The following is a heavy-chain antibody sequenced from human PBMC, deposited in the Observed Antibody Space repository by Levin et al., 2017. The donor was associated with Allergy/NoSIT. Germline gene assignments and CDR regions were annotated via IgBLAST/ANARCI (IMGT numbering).Heavy chain of an antibody. V-gene: IGHV4-4*02. CDR3: ARVNLNYYDSSGYYRPFDI. Sequence: SETLSLTCAVSGGSISSSNWWSWVRQPPGKGLEWIGEIYHSGSTNYNPSLKSRVTISVDKSKNQFSLKLSSVTAADTAVYYCARVNLNYYDSSGYYRPFDIWGQGTMVTVSS. D-gene: IGHD3-22*01. CDR1: GGSISSSNW. J-gene: IGHJ3*02. CDR2: IYHSGST.